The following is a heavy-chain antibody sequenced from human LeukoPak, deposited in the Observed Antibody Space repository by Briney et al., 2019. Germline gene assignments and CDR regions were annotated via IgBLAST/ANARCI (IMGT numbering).Heavy chain of an antibody. CDR3: ARHARQARIVSVLAASKRGSQLDY. V-gene: IGHV1-18*01. J-gene: IGHJ4*02. CDR2: ISVYNGNT. Sequence: GASVKVSCKASGYTFTSYGISWVRQAPGQGLEWMGWISVYNGNTNYAQKLQGRVTMTTNTSTSTAYMDLRSLRSDDTAVYYCARHARQARIVSVLAASKRGSQLDYWGQGTLVTVSS. CDR1: GYTFTSYG. D-gene: IGHD2-2*01.